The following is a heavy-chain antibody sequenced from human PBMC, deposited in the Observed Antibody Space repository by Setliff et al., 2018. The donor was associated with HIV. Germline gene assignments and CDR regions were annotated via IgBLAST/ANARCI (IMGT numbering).Heavy chain of an antibody. CDR2: ITPMFGTA. V-gene: IGHV1-69*13. Sequence: SVKVSCKASGGTFSSFGISWVRQAPGQGLEWMGGITPMFGTAKYAQKFQGRVTITADESTSTVYMEMSSLRSEDTAVYYCAKCSEMLGTPATSSGYYCGWFDPWGQGTLVTVSS. D-gene: IGHD3-22*01. J-gene: IGHJ5*02. CDR3: AKCSEMLGTPATSSGYYCGWFDP. CDR1: GGTFSSFG.